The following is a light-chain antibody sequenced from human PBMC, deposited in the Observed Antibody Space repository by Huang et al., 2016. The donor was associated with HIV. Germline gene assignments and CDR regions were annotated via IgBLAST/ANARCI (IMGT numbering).Light chain of an antibody. J-gene: IGKJ1*01. CDR1: QSISSY. CDR2: AAS. V-gene: IGKV1-39*01. Sequence: DIQMTQSPSSLSASVGDRVTITCRASQSISSYLNWYQQKPGKAPKLLIYAASSLQSGVPSRFSGSRSGTDFTLTISSLQPEDIATYYGQQSYSTPRTFGQGTKVEIK. CDR3: QQSYSTPRT.